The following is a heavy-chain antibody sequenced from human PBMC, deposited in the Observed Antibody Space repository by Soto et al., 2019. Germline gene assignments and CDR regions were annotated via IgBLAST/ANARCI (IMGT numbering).Heavy chain of an antibody. Sequence: GSSVKVSCKASGGTFISYAISWVRQAPGQGLEWMGGIIPIFGTANYAQKFQGRVTITADESTSTAYMELSSLRSEDTAVYYCARKYCGSASFTYYYSGMNVLGQAMTVTVS. CDR3: ARKYCGSASFTYYYSGMNV. V-gene: IGHV1-69*13. D-gene: IGHD2-2*01. J-gene: IGHJ6*02. CDR2: IIPIFGTA. CDR1: GGTFISYA.